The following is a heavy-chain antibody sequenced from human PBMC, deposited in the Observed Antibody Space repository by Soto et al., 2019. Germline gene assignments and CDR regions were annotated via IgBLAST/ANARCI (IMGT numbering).Heavy chain of an antibody. CDR1: GGSFSGYY. Sequence: QVQLQQWGAGLLKPSETLSLTCAVYGGSFSGYYWSWIRQPPGKGLEWIGEINHSGSTNYNPSLKGGVTISVDTSKNQFPLKVSSVTAADTAVYYCARGGGYSSDRKYYFHSGGQGTLVTVSS. J-gene: IGHJ4*02. V-gene: IGHV4-34*01. CDR3: ARGGGYSSDRKYYFHS. D-gene: IGHD4-4*01. CDR2: INHSGST.